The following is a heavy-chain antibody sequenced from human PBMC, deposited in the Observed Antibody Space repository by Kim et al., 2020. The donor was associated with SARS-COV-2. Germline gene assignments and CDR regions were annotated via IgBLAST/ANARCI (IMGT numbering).Heavy chain of an antibody. CDR2: IYYSGST. D-gene: IGHD6-6*01. Sequence: SETLSLTCTVSGGSISSSNYYWGWIRQPPGKGLEWIGSIYYSGSTYYNPSLKSRVTISVDTSKKRFSLKLSSVTAADTAIYYCGRHLGYSSSSDYWGQGILVTVSS. CDR1: GGSISSSNYY. J-gene: IGHJ4*02. V-gene: IGHV4-39*01. CDR3: GRHLGYSSSSDY.